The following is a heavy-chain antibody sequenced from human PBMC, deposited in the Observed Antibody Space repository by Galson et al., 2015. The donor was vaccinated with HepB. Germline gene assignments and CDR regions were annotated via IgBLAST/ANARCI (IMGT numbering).Heavy chain of an antibody. D-gene: IGHD4-17*01. CDR2: ISLYTGNT. CDR1: GYTFTSYS. V-gene: IGHV1-18*01. Sequence: SVKVSCKASGYTFTSYSINWVRQAPGQGLEWMGWISLYTGNTHYAQNLQDRVTMTTDTSTTTAYMELRSLTSDDTAVYYCAREMGDPDYGGYGKYYLDYWGQGTLVTVSS. CDR3: AREMGDPDYGGYGKYYLDY. J-gene: IGHJ4*02.